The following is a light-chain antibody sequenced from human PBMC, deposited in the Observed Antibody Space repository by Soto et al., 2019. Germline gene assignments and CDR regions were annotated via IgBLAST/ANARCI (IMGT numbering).Light chain of an antibody. CDR3: CSYAGSYTFPWA. Sequence: QSALTQPRSVSGSPGQSVTISCTGTSGDVAGYNYVSWYQQHPGKDPKLTIYDVIKRPSGVPDRFSGSKSGNTASLTISGLQAEDEADNYCCSYAGSYTFPWAFGGGTKLTVL. CDR1: SGDVAGYNY. V-gene: IGLV2-11*01. CDR2: DVI. J-gene: IGLJ3*02.